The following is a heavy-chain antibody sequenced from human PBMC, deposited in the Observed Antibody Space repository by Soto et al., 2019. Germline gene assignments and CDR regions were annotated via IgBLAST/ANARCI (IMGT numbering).Heavy chain of an antibody. J-gene: IGHJ4*02. CDR3: ARALGDYYYIGGYHQAYSIDY. CDR1: GGSVSSGDYY. D-gene: IGHD3-22*01. Sequence: PPETLRLTCTISGGSVSSGDYYWSWIRQSPGKGLEWIGNIYYRGGTSYNPSLKTRPTISADTSKKQVSLRLSSVTAADTAVYHCARALGDYYYIGGYHQAYSIDYWCQGTLVSVSS. V-gene: IGHV4-61*08. CDR2: IYYRGGT.